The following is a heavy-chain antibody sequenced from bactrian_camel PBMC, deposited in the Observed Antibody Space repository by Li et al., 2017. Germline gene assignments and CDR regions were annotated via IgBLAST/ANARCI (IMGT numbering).Heavy chain of an antibody. Sequence: HVQLVESGGGSVQAGGSLRLSCTVSSFTFDDIDMAWYRQAPGKEREGVAAIDSDGPTSYADSVKGRFTISWDSAKNTLYLQMNSLKPEDSAMYYCAASVGKTFCSAAYFLSGLRPGFGSWGQGTQVTVS. CDR3: AASVGKTFCSAAYFLSGLRPGFGS. CDR2: IDSDGPT. J-gene: IGHJ6*01. CDR1: SFTFDDID. D-gene: IGHD2*01. V-gene: IGHV3S55*01.